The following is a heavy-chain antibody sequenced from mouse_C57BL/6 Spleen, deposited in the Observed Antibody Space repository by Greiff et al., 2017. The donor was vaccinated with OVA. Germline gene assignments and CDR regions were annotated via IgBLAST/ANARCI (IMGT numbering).Heavy chain of an antibody. CDR3: ASVYDYDGAMDY. J-gene: IGHJ4*01. V-gene: IGHV7-3*01. Sequence: EVMLVESGGGLVQPGGSLSLSCAASGFTFTDYYMSWVRQPPGKALEWLGFIRNKANGYTTEYSASVKGRFTISRDNSQSILYLQMNALGAEDSATYYCASVYDYDGAMDYWGQGTSVTVCS. D-gene: IGHD2-4*01. CDR1: GFTFTDYY. CDR2: IRNKANGYTT.